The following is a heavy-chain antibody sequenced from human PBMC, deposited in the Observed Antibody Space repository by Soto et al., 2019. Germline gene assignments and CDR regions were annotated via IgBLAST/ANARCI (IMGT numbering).Heavy chain of an antibody. D-gene: IGHD3-22*01. CDR2: IYYSGST. CDR3: ARGGRGESYYYDSSGYYYY. Sequence: SETLSLTCTVSGGSIRSYYWSWIRQPPGKGLEWIGYIYYSGSTNYNPSLKSRVTISVDTSKNQFSLKLSSVTAADTAVYYCARGGRGESYYYDSSGYYYYWGQGTLVTVSS. V-gene: IGHV4-59*01. CDR1: GGSIRSYY. J-gene: IGHJ4*02.